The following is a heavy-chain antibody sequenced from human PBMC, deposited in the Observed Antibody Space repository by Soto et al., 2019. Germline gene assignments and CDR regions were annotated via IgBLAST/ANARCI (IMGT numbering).Heavy chain of an antibody. CDR2: ISSTTNYI. D-gene: IGHD2-2*01. V-gene: IGHV3-21*06. CDR3: ARESEYLNSNFDY. Sequence: EVQLVESGGGLVKPGGSLRLSCAASGFTFTRYSMNWVRQAPGKGLEWVSSISSTTNYIYYGVSMKGRFTISRDNAKNSLYLEMNSLRAEDTAVYYCARESEYLNSNFDYWGQGTLVTVSS. J-gene: IGHJ4*02. CDR1: GFTFTRYS.